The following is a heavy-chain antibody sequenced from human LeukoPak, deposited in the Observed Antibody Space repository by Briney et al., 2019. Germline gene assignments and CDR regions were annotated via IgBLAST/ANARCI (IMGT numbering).Heavy chain of an antibody. V-gene: IGHV3-23*01. Sequence: GGSLRLSCAASGFTFSSYGMHWVRQAPGKGLEWVSVISDSGGSTHYADSVKGRFTISRDNSKNTLYLQMNSLRAEDAAVYYCAKVLSRALDYWGQGTLVTVSS. CDR2: ISDSGGST. CDR1: GFTFSSYG. CDR3: AKVLSRALDY. J-gene: IGHJ4*02. D-gene: IGHD2-2*01.